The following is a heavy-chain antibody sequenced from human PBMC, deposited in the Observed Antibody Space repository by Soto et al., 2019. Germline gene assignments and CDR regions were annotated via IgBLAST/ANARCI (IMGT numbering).Heavy chain of an antibody. V-gene: IGHV3-23*01. D-gene: IGHD6-19*01. CDR2: ISGSGGST. J-gene: IGHJ2*01. Sequence: GGSLRLSCAASGFTFSSYAMSWVRQAPGKGLEWVSAISGSGGSTYYADSVKGRFTISRDNSKNTLYLQMNSLRAEDTAVYYCAKDHVDSSGPYWYWYFALWGRGTMLTVSS. CDR1: GFTFSSYA. CDR3: AKDHVDSSGPYWYWYFAL.